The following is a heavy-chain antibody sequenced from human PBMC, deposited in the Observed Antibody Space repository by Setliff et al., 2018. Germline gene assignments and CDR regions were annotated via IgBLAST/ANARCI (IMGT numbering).Heavy chain of an antibody. V-gene: IGHV1-18*01. J-gene: IGHJ4*02. CDR2: ISAYNGNT. CDR3: ARDARGIYDSSGYYNY. Sequence: GASVKVSCKASGYTFTSYGISWVRQAPGQGLEWMGWISAYNGNTNYAQKLQGRVTMTTDTSTSTAYMELRSLRSDDTAVYYCARDARGIYDSSGYYNYWGQGTLVTVSS. CDR1: GYTFTSYG. D-gene: IGHD3-22*01.